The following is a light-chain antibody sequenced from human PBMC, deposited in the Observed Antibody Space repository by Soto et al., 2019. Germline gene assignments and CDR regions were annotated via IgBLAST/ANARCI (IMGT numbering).Light chain of an antibody. V-gene: IGLV2-23*02. Sequence: QSALTQPASVSGSPGQSIAISCTGTNGDVGSYDLVSWYQRYPGEARKLIIYEVNKRPSGISNRFSGSKSGNTASLTISGLQAEDEAEYDCCSYAGSNSLIFGGGTKLTVL. CDR2: EVN. CDR1: NGDVGSYDL. J-gene: IGLJ2*01. CDR3: CSYAGSNSLI.